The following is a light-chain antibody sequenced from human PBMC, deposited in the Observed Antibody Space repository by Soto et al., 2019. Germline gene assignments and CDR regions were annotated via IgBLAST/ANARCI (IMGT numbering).Light chain of an antibody. CDR2: AAS. V-gene: IGKV3-20*01. Sequence: EIVLTQSPGTLSLSPGERATLSCRASQSVSVNSLAWYQQKGGQAPRLLIYAASTRATGVPDRFSGTGSGTDFALTISSLQPDDFATYYCQQYNSYSWTFGQGTKVEIK. CDR1: QSVSVNS. CDR3: QQYNSYSWT. J-gene: IGKJ1*01.